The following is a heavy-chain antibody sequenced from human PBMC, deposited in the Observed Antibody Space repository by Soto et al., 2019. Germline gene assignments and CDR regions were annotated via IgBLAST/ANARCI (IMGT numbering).Heavy chain of an antibody. Sequence: PSETLSLTCTVSGGSISSGPFYWSWIRQHPGEGLEWIGYIYYSGSTYYNPSPNSRVTISADTSKNQFSLNLSSVTAADTALYFCARGRFDSSGYYYEYWGQGSLVTVSS. V-gene: IGHV4-31*03. CDR3: ARGRFDSSGYYYEY. CDR1: GGSISSGPFY. CDR2: IYYSGST. D-gene: IGHD3-22*01. J-gene: IGHJ4*02.